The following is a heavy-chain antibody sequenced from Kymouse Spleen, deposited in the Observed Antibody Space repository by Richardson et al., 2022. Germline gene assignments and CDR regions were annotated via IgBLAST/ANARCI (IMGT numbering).Heavy chain of an antibody. CDR2: IYYSGST. Sequence: QLQLQESGPGLVKPSETLSLTCTVSGGSISSSSYYWGWIRQPPGKGLEWIGSIYYSGSTYYNPSLKSRVTISVDTSKNQFSLKLSSVTAADTAVYYCARGLTGTQYYYYYYGMDVWGQGTTVTVSS. D-gene: IGHD1-20*01,IGHD1-7*01. V-gene: IGHV4-39*01. CDR1: GGSISSSSYY. CDR3: ARGLTGTQYYYYYYGMDV. J-gene: IGHJ6*02.